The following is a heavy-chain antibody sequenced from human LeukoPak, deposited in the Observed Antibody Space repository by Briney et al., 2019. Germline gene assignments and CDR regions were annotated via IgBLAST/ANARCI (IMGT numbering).Heavy chain of an antibody. J-gene: IGHJ6*02. CDR3: ASRRSRDGYNYYYYGMDV. CDR2: IYSGGST. D-gene: IGHD5-24*01. CDR1: GFTVSSNY. V-gene: IGHV3-53*01. Sequence: GGSLRLSCAASGFTVSSNYMSWVRQAPGKGLEWVSVIYSGGSTYYADSVKGRFTISRGNSKNTLYLQMNSLRAEDTAVYYSASRRSRDGYNYYYYGMDVWGQGTTVTVSS.